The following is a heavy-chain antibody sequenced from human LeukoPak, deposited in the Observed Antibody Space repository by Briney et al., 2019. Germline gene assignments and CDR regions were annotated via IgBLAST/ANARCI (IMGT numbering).Heavy chain of an antibody. CDR2: ISWNSGSI. D-gene: IGHD5-18*01. V-gene: IGHV3-9*01. CDR3: AKDSGYSDWYFDL. J-gene: IGHJ2*01. Sequence: HSGRSLRLSCAASGFTFDDYAMHAVRHAPGKGLECGSGISWNSGSIVYVDSVTGRFTSSSDNAQNSLDLQMNSLRAQDWALYFSAKDSGYSDWYFDLWGRGTLVTVPS. CDR1: GFTFDDYA.